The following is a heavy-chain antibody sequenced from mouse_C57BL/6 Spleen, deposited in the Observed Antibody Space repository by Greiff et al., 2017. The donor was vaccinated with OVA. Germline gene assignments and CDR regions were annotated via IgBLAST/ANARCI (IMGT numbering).Heavy chain of an antibody. J-gene: IGHJ4*01. CDR1: GYTFTNYW. CDR3: ARGGTVVAPYAMDY. V-gene: IGHV1-63*01. Sequence: QVQLQQSGAELVRPGTSVKMSCKASGYTFTNYWMGWVKQRPGHGLEWIGVIYPGGGSTNYNAKFKGKATLTVDKSSSPAYMQFSSLTSEDPAIYDGARGGTVVAPYAMDYWGQGTSVTVSS. D-gene: IGHD1-1*01. CDR2: IYPGGGST.